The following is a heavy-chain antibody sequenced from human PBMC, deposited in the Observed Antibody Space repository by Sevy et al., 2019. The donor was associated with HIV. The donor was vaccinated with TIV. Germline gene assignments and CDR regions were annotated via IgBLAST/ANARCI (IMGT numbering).Heavy chain of an antibody. CDR2: ISSSSSTI. CDR1: GFSLSSYS. D-gene: IGHD2-21*02. Sequence: GGSLRLSCAASGFSLSSYSMNWVRQAPGKGLEWVSYISSSSSTIYYADSVKGRFTISRDNAKISLYLQMNSLRDDDKAVYYCARDSEFSVVVTGIRVGAFDIWGQGPMVTVSS. CDR3: ARDSEFSVVVTGIRVGAFDI. J-gene: IGHJ3*02. V-gene: IGHV3-48*02.